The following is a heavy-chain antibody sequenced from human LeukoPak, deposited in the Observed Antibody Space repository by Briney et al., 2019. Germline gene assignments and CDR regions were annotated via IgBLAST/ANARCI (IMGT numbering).Heavy chain of an antibody. J-gene: IGHJ4*02. CDR3: THRWDYSPSMDC. V-gene: IGHV2-5*01. CDR1: GFSLSTPGVG. D-gene: IGHD4-11*01. Sequence: SGPTQVNLTPPVTPTCTISGFSLSTPGVGVSWIRQPPVEALACLALISWNDDKRYTPSLRSRLAITKDTSKNQVILTLTNLDPVDTATYYCTHRWDYSPSMDCWGQGTLVTASS. CDR2: ISWNDDK.